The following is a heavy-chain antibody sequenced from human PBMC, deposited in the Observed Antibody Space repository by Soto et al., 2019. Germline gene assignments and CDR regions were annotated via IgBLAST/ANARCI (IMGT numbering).Heavy chain of an antibody. D-gene: IGHD2-2*01. CDR1: GFTFSNYD. Sequence: PGGSLRLSCAASGFTFSNYDMHWVRQATGKGLEWVSSIKTGGDTYYAGSVKGRFTISRENAKDSLYLQMDSLGAGDTAVYYCARDRSRGWYDPWGQGTLVTVSS. CDR3: ARDRSRGWYDP. V-gene: IGHV3-13*01. CDR2: IKTGGDT. J-gene: IGHJ5*02.